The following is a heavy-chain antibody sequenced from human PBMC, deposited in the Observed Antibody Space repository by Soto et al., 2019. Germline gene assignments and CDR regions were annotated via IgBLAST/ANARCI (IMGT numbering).Heavy chain of an antibody. Sequence: LRLSCTASGFMFSTYLMSWVRQAPGKGLEWVANIRQGGNEKFYVDSVKGRFTISRDNAKKSLYLQMNSLRAEDTAVYYCVGALTYEVPYYYYGMDVWGQGTTVTVSS. CDR2: IRQGGNEK. D-gene: IGHD3-16*01. V-gene: IGHV3-7*01. J-gene: IGHJ6*02. CDR1: GFMFSTYL. CDR3: VGALTYEVPYYYYGMDV.